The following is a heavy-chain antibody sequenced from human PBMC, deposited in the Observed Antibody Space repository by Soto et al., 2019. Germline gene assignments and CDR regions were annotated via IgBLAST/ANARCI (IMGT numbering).Heavy chain of an antibody. CDR2: ITGSTGTT. CDR1: GFTFSNFA. CDR3: AKDTSSSPYYMDV. V-gene: IGHV3-23*01. Sequence: EVQVLESGGGSVQPGGSLRLSCAASGFTFSNFAMSWVRHAPGKGLEWVSEITGSTGTTYYADSVKGRFIISRDNSKNTVHLQMNSLRAEDTAVYYCAKDTSSSPYYMDVWRKGTTVTVSS. J-gene: IGHJ6*03. D-gene: IGHD2-2*01.